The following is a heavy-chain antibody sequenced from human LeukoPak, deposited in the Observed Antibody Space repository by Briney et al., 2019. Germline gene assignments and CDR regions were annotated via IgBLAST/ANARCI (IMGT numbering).Heavy chain of an antibody. J-gene: IGHJ4*01. CDR1: GFTFSSHS. D-gene: IGHD6-13*01. V-gene: IGHV3-21*01. CDR3: ASSSWFRSSYYFDY. CDR2: ISSYSTSI. Sequence: GGSLRLSCVASGFTFSSHSLNWVRQAPGKGLEWVSSISSYSTSIYYADSVKGRLTISRDNAKNSLYLQMNSLRADDTAVYYCASSSWFRSSYYFDYWGHGALVTVSS.